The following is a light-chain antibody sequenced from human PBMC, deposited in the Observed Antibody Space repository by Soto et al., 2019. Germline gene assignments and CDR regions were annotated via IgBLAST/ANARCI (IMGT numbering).Light chain of an antibody. Sequence: EIVLTQSPGTLSLSPGERATLSCRASQSVGSSYLAWYQQKPGQAPRLLIYGALSRASGIPDRFGGSGSGTDFTLTISRLEPEDFAVYYCQQYGNSLTFGGGTKVEIK. CDR2: GAL. J-gene: IGKJ4*01. V-gene: IGKV3-20*01. CDR3: QQYGNSLT. CDR1: QSVGSSY.